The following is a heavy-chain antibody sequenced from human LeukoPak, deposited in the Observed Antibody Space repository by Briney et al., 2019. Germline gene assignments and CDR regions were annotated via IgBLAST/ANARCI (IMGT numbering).Heavy chain of an antibody. D-gene: IGHD6-19*01. J-gene: IGHJ3*01. CDR3: ARDPPGGLYSSGWYLPPSAFDV. CDR2: ISYDGSNK. CDR1: GFTVSSYA. V-gene: IGHV3-30*04. Sequence: GGSLRLSCAASGFTVSSYAMHWVRQAPGKGLEWVAVISYDGSNKYYADSVKGRFTVSRDNSKNRLYLQMDSLRVEDTALYYCARDPPGGLYSSGWYLPPSAFDVWGQGTMVTVSS.